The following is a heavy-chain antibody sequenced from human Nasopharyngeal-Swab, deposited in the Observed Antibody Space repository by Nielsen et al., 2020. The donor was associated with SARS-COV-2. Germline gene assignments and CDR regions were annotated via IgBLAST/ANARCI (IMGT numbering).Heavy chain of an antibody. J-gene: IGHJ6*02. D-gene: IGHD6-13*01. CDR3: ARAGAAAPGVYYGMDV. CDR1: GYTFTSYD. Sequence: ASVKVSCKASGYTFTSYDINWVRQATGQGLEWMGWINPNSGNTGYAQKFQGRVTMTRNTSISTAYMELSSLRSEDTAVYYCARAGAAAPGVYYGMDVWGQGTTVTVFS. V-gene: IGHV1-8*01. CDR2: INPNSGNT.